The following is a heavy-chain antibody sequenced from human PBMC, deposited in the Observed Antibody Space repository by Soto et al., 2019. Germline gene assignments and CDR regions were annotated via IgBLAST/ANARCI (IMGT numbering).Heavy chain of an antibody. J-gene: IGHJ5*02. V-gene: IGHV1-8*01. CDR2: TNPNSGNT. Sequence: ASVKVSCKASGYTFTSYDINWVRQATGQGLEWMGWTNPNSGNTGYAQKFQGRVTMTRNTSISTAYMELSSLRSEDTAVYYCARDLTGTMVRGVPWGQGTLVTVSS. CDR3: ARDLTGTMVRGVP. D-gene: IGHD3-10*01. CDR1: GYTFTSYD.